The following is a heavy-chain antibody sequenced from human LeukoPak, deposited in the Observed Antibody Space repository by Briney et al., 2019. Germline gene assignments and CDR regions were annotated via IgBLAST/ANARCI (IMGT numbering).Heavy chain of an antibody. J-gene: IGHJ3*02. CDR1: GGSFSGYY. D-gene: IGHD6-13*01. V-gene: IGHV4-59*01. CDR3: ARDLGGYSSSYAFDI. CDR2: IYYSGST. Sequence: MPSETLSLTCAVYGGSFSGYYWSWIRQPPGKGLEWIGYIYYSGSTNYNPSLKSRVTISVDTSKNQFSLKLSSVTAADTAVYYCARDLGGYSSSYAFDIWGQGTMVTVSS.